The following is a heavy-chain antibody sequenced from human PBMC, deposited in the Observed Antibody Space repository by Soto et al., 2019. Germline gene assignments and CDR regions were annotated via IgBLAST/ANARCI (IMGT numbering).Heavy chain of an antibody. D-gene: IGHD6-19*01. J-gene: IGHJ4*02. V-gene: IGHV3-11*01. CDR3: ARGKWLALFDS. Sequence: PGGSLRLSCAASGFTFSDYYMSWIRQAPGKGLEWVSYIGGSGSTVYYADSVKGRFTISRDNAENSLHLQMNSLRAEDMAVYYCARGKWLALFDSWGQGTLVTVSS. CDR1: GFTFSDYY. CDR2: IGGSGSTV.